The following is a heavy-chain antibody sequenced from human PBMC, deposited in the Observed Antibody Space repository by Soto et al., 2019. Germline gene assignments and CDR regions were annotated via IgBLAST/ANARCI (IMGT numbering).Heavy chain of an antibody. CDR1: GYTFTSYC. CDR3: ARAPSSRSPNDY. V-gene: IGHV1-18*01. CDR2: ISAYNGNT. J-gene: IGHJ4*02. Sequence: ASVKVSCKASGYTFTSYCISWVRQAPGQGLEWMGWISAYNGNTNYAQKLQGRVTMTTDTSTSTAYMELRSLRSDDTAVYYCARAPSSRSPNDYWGQGTLVTVSS.